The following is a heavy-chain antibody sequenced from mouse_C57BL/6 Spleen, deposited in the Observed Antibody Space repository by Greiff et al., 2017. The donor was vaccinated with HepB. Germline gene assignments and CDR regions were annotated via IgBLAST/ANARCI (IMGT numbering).Heavy chain of an antibody. Sequence: EVKLMESGGGLVKPGGSLKLSCVASGFTFSDYGMHWVRQAPEKGLEWVAYISSGSSTIYYADTVKGRFTISRDNAKNTLFLQMTSLRSEDTAMYYCARKTNWVPFAYWGQGTLVTVSA. J-gene: IGHJ3*01. D-gene: IGHD4-1*01. CDR2: ISSGSSTI. CDR1: GFTFSDYG. CDR3: ARKTNWVPFAY. V-gene: IGHV5-17*01.